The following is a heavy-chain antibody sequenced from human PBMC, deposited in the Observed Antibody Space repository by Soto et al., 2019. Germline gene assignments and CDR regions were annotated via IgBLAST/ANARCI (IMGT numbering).Heavy chain of an antibody. CDR2: INNDGSSR. CDR1: GFTFNNFW. V-gene: IGHV3-74*01. D-gene: IGHD4-17*01. Sequence: EVQLVESGGGLVQPGGSLRLSCAASGFTFNNFWMHWVRQVPGKGLVWISRINNDGSSRSYADSVKGRFTISRDNAKNKLFLQMSSLRVEDTAVYSCARGVAETTGSWFWGQGILVTVSS. CDR3: ARGVAETTGSWF. J-gene: IGHJ4*02.